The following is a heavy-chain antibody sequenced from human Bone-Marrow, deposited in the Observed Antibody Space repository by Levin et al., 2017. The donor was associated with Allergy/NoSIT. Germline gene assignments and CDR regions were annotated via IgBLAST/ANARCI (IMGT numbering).Heavy chain of an antibody. J-gene: IGHJ5*02. CDR3: VRQGGVFAYSSSGHVDL. D-gene: IGHD6-13*01. Sequence: SETLSLTCTVSGDSINNYNYYWGWVRQPPGKGLEWIGNIYSGGGTSYNPSLQSRLTISVDTSKSQFSLHLRSVSAADTAVYYCVRQGGVFAYSSSGHVDLWGRGILVAAS. CDR1: GDSINNYNYY. CDR2: IYSGGGT. V-gene: IGHV4-39*01.